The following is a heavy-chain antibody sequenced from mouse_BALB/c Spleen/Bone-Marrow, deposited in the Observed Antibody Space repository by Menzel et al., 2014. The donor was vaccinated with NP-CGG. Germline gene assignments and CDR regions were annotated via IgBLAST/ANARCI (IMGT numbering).Heavy chain of an antibody. Sequence: LEESGGRLVTPGGSLTLTCTVSGIDLSSYAVSWVRQAPGKGLEWIGSIYSNGNAYYPSWVIGRFTISKTSTTVDLKLTSLTTEDTATYFCARGRPADSIDSLWGQGTLVTVS. CDR3: ARGRPADSIDSL. CDR2: IYSNGNA. D-gene: IGHD2-10*02. CDR1: GIDLSSYA. V-gene: IGHV5-6-5*01. J-gene: IGHJ3*02.